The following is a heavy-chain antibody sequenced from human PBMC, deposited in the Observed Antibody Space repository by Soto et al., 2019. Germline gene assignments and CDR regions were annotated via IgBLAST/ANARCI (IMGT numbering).Heavy chain of an antibody. D-gene: IGHD2-8*01. CDR1: GFTFSSYA. CDR2: ISGSGGST. J-gene: IGHJ6*02. V-gene: IGHV3-23*01. Sequence: GGSLRLSCAASGFTFSSYAMSWVRQAPGKGLEWVSAISGSGGSTYYADSVKGRFTISRDNSKNTLYLQMNSLRAEDTAVYYCAKVEYCTNGVCFYYYYYGMDVWGQGTTVTVSS. CDR3: AKVEYCTNGVCFYYYYYGMDV.